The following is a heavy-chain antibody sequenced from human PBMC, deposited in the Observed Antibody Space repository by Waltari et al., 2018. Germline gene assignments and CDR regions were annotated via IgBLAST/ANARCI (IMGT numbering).Heavy chain of an antibody. Sequence: QVQLVQSGAEVRKPGASVKVSCKASGYTFTSYDINWVRQATGPGLVWMGWLDPKSGNTGFEQKFQGRVTMTRNTSIPTAYMEVSSLRAEDTAVYYCARGVRLGSSGSSAFDIWGQGTLVTVSS. J-gene: IGHJ3*02. CDR2: LDPKSGNT. V-gene: IGHV1-8*01. CDR1: GYTFTSYD. CDR3: ARGVRLGSSGSSAFDI. D-gene: IGHD3-22*01.